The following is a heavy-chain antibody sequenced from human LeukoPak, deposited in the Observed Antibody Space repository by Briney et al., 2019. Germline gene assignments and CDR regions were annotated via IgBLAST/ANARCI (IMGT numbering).Heavy chain of an antibody. CDR3: AKGSSPFDY. D-gene: IGHD6-13*01. CDR1: GFTFSSYG. CDR2: IWYDGSNK. J-gene: IGHJ4*02. V-gene: IGHV3-33*06. Sequence: GGSLRLSCAASGFTFSSYGMHWVRQAPGKGLEWVAVIWYDGSNKYYADSVKGRFTISRDNSKNTLYLQMDSLRAEDTAVYYCAKGSSPFDYWGQGTLVTVSS.